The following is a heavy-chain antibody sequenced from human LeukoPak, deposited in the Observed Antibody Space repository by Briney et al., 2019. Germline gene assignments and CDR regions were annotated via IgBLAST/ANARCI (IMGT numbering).Heavy chain of an antibody. Sequence: GGSLRLSCAASGFTFSNYVMSWVRQAPGKGLEWVSGISGSGGNTYYPDSVKGRFTISRDNSKDTLYLQMNSLRAEDTAVYYCAKGGIAASEDYWGQGTLVTVSS. CDR2: ISGSGGNT. D-gene: IGHD6-6*01. CDR1: GFTFSNYV. J-gene: IGHJ4*02. CDR3: AKGGIAASEDY. V-gene: IGHV3-23*01.